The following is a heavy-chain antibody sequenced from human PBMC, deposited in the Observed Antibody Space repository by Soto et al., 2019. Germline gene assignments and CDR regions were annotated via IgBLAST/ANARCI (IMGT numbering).Heavy chain of an antibody. CDR3: ARDRGYSYGYVDD. J-gene: IGHJ4*02. Sequence: TLSLSCTVSDCAVMIVCYYWSWIRQHPGKCLEWIGYIYYIGSTDYNPSLKSRVTISVDTSKNQFSLKLSSVTAADTAVYYCARDRGYSYGYVDDWGQGTLVTVSS. CDR2: IYYIGST. D-gene: IGHD5-18*01. V-gene: IGHV4-31*03. CDR1: DCAVMIVCYY.